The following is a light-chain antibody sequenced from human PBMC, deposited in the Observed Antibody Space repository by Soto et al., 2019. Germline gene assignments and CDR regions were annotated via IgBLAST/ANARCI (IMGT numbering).Light chain of an antibody. CDR3: SSYTSSSTLYF. V-gene: IGLV2-14*01. Sequence: QSVLTQPASVSGSTGQSITISCTGTSSDVGGYNYVSWYQQHPGKAPKLMIYDVSNRPSGVSNRFSGSKSGNTASLTISGLQAEDEADYYCSSYTSSSTLYFFGTGTKLTVL. J-gene: IGLJ1*01. CDR1: SSDVGGYNY. CDR2: DVS.